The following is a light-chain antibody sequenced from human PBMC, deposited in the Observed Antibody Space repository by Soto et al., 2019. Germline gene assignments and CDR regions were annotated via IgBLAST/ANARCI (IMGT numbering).Light chain of an antibody. Sequence: AIRMTQSPSSFSASTGDRVTITCRASQGISSYLAWYQQKPGKAPKLLIYAASTLQSGVPSRFSGSGSWTDFTLTISCPQSEDFATYYCPQYYSYPLTFGGGTKVGIK. V-gene: IGKV1-8*01. J-gene: IGKJ4*01. CDR2: AAS. CDR3: PQYYSYPLT. CDR1: QGISSY.